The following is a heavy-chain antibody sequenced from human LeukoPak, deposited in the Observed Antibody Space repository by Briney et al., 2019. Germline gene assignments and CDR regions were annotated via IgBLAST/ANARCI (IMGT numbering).Heavy chain of an antibody. CDR3: ARDRASFENRVSYYYGLDV. J-gene: IGHJ6*04. D-gene: IGHD2/OR15-2a*01. Sequence: GASVKVFCKASEYTFVNHFIHWVRQAPGQGLEWMGTINPRDRSTSYAEKFKGRVTMTSDTSTSTVYMDLSNLRSEDTAVYYCARDRASFENRVSYYYGLDVWGKGTTVTVSS. V-gene: IGHV1-46*01. CDR2: INPRDRST. CDR1: EYTFVNHF.